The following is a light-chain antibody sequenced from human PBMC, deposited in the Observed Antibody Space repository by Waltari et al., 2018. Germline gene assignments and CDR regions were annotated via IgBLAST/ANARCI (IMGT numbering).Light chain of an antibody. CDR1: QSVSNK. CDR2: GAS. Sequence: EIVMTQSQATLSVSPGERATLSCRASQSVSNKLAWSRQKPGKAPKLLIYGASSRATGIPDRISGSGAWTEFTLTISSLQSEDFAVYYCQQYSSGTPLTFGGGTKVEI. CDR3: QQYSSGTPLT. J-gene: IGKJ4*01. V-gene: IGKV3-15*01.